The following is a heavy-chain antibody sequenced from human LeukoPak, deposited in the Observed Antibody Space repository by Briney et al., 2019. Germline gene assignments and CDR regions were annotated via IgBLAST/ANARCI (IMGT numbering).Heavy chain of an antibody. J-gene: IGHJ2*01. V-gene: IGHV4-59*01. CDR2: IHYSGTT. Sequence: SETLSLTCTVSGGSISPYYWSWIRQPPGKGLEWIGYIHYSGTTDYNPSLNSRVTITVDTSKSQFSMKVTSVTAADTAVYYCARDSSGYDSGWYFDLWGRGTLVTVSS. CDR1: GGSISPYY. D-gene: IGHD5-12*01. CDR3: ARDSSGYDSGWYFDL.